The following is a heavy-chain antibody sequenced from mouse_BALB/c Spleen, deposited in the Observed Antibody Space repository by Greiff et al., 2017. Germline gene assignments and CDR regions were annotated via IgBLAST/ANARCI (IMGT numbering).Heavy chain of an antibody. J-gene: IGHJ2*01. CDR3: TRLGLRDY. D-gene: IGHD1-1*01. V-gene: IGHV1S22*01. CDR2: IYPGSGST. CDR1: GYTFTSYW. Sequence: LQQPGSELVRPGASVKLSCKASGYTFTSYWMHWVKQRPGQGLEWIGNIYPGSGSTNYDEKFKSKATLTVDTSSSTAYMQLSSLTSEDSAVYYCTRLGLRDYWGQGTTLTVSS.